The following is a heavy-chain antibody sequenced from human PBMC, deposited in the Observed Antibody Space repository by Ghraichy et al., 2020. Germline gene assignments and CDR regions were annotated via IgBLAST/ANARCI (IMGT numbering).Heavy chain of an antibody. CDR3: ARDPDWGALDY. J-gene: IGHJ4*02. V-gene: IGHV3-7*03. D-gene: IGHD3/OR15-3a*01. CDR1: GFTFSTSW. Sequence: LSLTCAASGFTFSTSWMTWVRQTPGKGLEWVAKIKEDGSDKYYVDSVKGRFTVSKDNARSSLYLQMNSLRAEDTALYYCARDPDWGALDYWGQGTLVTVSS. CDR2: IKEDGSDK.